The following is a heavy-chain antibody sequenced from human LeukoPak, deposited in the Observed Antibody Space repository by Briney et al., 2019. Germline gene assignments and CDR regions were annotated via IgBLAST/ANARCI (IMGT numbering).Heavy chain of an antibody. CDR1: GYTFTSYY. CDR3: ARDGTSFGFDY. V-gene: IGHV1-46*01. J-gene: IGHJ4*02. CDR2: INPSGGST. Sequence: ASVKVSCKASGYTFTSYYMHWVRQAPGQGLEWMGIINPSGGSTSYAQKFQGRVTMTRDTSTSAVYMELSSLRSEDTAVYYCARDGTSFGFDYWGQGTLVTVSS. D-gene: IGHD1-7*01.